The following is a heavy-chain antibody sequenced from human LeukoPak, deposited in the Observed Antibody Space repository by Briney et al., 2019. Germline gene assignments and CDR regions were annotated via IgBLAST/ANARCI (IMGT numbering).Heavy chain of an antibody. D-gene: IGHD2-15*01. CDR3: AKDFCSGSCFDY. CDR2: ISYDGSNK. Sequence: PGRSLRLSCAASGFTFSSYGIHWVRQAPGKGLEWVAVISYDGSNKYYADSVKGRFTISRDNSKNTLYLQMNSLRAEDTAVYYCAKDFCSGSCFDYWGQGTLVTVSS. V-gene: IGHV3-30*18. CDR1: GFTFSSYG. J-gene: IGHJ4*02.